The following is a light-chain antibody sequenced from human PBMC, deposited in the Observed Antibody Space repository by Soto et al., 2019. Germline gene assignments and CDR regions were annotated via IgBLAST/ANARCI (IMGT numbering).Light chain of an antibody. Sequence: QSVLTQPPSVSAAPGQKVTISCSGSSSNIGNNYVSWYQQLPGTAPKLLIYGDTNRPSGVPGRFSGSKSDTSASLVITGLQAEDEADYYCQSYDTSLRSYVFGAGTKVTVL. V-gene: IGLV1-40*01. CDR3: QSYDTSLRSYV. CDR1: SSNIGNNY. J-gene: IGLJ1*01. CDR2: GDT.